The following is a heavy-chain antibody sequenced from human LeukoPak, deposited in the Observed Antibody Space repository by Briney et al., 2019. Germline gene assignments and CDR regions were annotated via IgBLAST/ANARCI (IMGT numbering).Heavy chain of an antibody. CDR2: IHTSGST. J-gene: IGHJ4*02. Sequence: SETLSLTCTVSGDSISSSYWGWIRQPAGKGLEWIGRIHTSGSTYYSPSRKSRVTMSVDTSTNHFSLKLSSVTAADTAMYYCARVRLGRGLDYWGQGTLVTVSS. CDR1: GDSISSSY. V-gene: IGHV4-4*07. CDR3: ARVRLGRGLDY. D-gene: IGHD6-19*01.